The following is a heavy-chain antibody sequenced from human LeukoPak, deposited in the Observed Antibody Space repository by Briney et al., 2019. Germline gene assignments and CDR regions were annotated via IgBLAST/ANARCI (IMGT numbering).Heavy chain of an antibody. Sequence: GGSLRLSCAASGFTFSGYAMSWVRQAPGKGLEWVSAISGSGGSTYYADSVKGRFTISRDNSKNTLYLQMNSLRAEDTAVYYCAKDSGFSGYSIFDYWGQGTLVTVSS. CDR3: AKDSGFSGYSIFDY. D-gene: IGHD6-25*01. CDR2: ISGSGGST. J-gene: IGHJ4*02. V-gene: IGHV3-23*01. CDR1: GFTFSGYA.